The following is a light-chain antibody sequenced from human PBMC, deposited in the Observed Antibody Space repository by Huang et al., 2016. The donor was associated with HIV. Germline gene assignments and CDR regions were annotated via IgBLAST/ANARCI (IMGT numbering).Light chain of an antibody. CDR2: NAS. J-gene: IGKJ1*01. V-gene: IGKV1-5*03. CDR1: QSISNY. Sequence: DIQMTQSPSTLSASVGDRVTITCRARQSISNYLAWYQQKPGKAPKLLIYNASTLESGVPSRFSGSGSGTEFTLTISSLQPDDFATYYCQQYNSYRTFGQGTKVEIK. CDR3: QQYNSYRT.